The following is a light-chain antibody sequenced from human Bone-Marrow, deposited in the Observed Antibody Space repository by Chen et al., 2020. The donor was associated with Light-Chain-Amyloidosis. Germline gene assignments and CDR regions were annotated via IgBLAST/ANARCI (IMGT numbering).Light chain of an antibody. V-gene: IGLV6-57*01. CDR2: EDD. CDR1: SGSIATNY. J-gene: IGLJ3*02. CDR3: LCYQGSSQGV. Sequence: NFMLTQPHSVSESPGKTVIISCTRSSGSIATNYVQWYQQRPGSSPTTVIYEDDQRPRGIPDPFSGSIDRSSNSASLTSSGLKAEDEAGSYCLCYQGSSQGVFGGGTKLTVL.